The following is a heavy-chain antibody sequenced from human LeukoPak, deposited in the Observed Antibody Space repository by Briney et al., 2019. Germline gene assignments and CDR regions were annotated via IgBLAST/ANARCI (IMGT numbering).Heavy chain of an antibody. D-gene: IGHD3-10*01. Sequence: SETLSLTCAVYGGSFSGYYWSWIRQPPGKGLEWIGEINHSGSTNYNPSLKSRVTISVDTSKNQFSLKLSSVTAADTAVYYCAGARYYYGSGSYYADYWGQGTLVTVSS. CDR2: INHSGST. CDR3: AGARYYYGSGSYYADY. J-gene: IGHJ4*02. V-gene: IGHV4-34*01. CDR1: GGSFSGYY.